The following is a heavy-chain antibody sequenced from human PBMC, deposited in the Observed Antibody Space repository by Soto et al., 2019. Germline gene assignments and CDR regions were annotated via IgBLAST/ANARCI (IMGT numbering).Heavy chain of an antibody. CDR1: GFTFSSYW. J-gene: IGHJ6*02. Sequence: GGSLRLSCAASGFTFSSYWMHWVRQAPGEGPVWVSRIDNGGSTTNYADSVKGRFTISRDNAKNTLYLQMNSLRAEDTAVYYCAIICCRWYGDYHYGMAFGGQGTTVTVSS. CDR3: AIICCRWYGDYHYGMAF. V-gene: IGHV3-74*01. CDR2: IDNGGSTT. D-gene: IGHD6-13*01.